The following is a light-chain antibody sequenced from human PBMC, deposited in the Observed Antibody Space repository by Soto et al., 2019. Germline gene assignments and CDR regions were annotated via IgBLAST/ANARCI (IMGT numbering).Light chain of an antibody. CDR2: KAS. CDR1: QSISSW. J-gene: IGKJ1*01. CDR3: QQYNSLWT. V-gene: IGKV1-5*03. Sequence: DIQMTQSPSTLSASVGDRVTITCRASQSISSWLAWYQQKPGKAPKLLIYKASSLESGVPSRFSGSGSGTEFTLTISSLQPYDFATYYCQQYNSLWTFGQGIKVEIK.